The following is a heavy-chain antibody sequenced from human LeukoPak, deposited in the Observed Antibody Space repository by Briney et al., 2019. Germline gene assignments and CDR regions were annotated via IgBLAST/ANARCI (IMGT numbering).Heavy chain of an antibody. V-gene: IGHV3-53*01. CDR3: ARGRGSYYFDY. D-gene: IGHD1-26*01. CDR1: GFTFSDYY. CDR2: IYSGGST. Sequence: GGSLRLSCAASGFTFSDYYMSWIRQAPGKGLEWVSVIYSGGSTYYADSVKGRFTISRDNSKNTLYLQMNSLRAEDTAVYYCARGRGSYYFDYWGQGTLVTVSS. J-gene: IGHJ4*02.